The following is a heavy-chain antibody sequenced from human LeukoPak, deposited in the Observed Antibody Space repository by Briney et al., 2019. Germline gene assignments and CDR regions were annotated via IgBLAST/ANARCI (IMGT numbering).Heavy chain of an antibody. Sequence: SETLSLTCTVSGGSISSYYWSWIRQPPGKGLGWIGYIYYSGSTNYNPSLKSRVTISVDTSKNQFSLKLSSVTAAGTAVYYCARQSSGSYYGWFDPWGQGTLVTVSS. J-gene: IGHJ5*02. CDR3: ARQSSGSYYGWFDP. V-gene: IGHV4-59*08. CDR2: IYYSGST. D-gene: IGHD1-26*01. CDR1: GGSISSYY.